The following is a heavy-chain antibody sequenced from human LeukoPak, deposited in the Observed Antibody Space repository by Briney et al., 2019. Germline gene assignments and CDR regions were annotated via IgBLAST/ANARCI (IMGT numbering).Heavy chain of an antibody. CDR2: ISNGGST. D-gene: IGHD1-26*01. Sequence: GGSLRLSCVVSGFTFSSYAMSWVRQAPGKGLEWVSAISNGGSTYYADSVKGRFTISRDNSKTTVYLQMNSLRAEDTAVYYCAKDWGGSYHGNAYDIWGQGTMVTVSS. J-gene: IGHJ3*02. V-gene: IGHV3-23*01. CDR1: GFTFSSYA. CDR3: AKDWGGSYHGNAYDI.